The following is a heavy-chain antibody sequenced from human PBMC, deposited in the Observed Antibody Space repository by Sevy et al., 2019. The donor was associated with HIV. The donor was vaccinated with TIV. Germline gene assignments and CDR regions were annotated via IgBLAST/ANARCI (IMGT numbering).Heavy chain of an antibody. J-gene: IGHJ6*02. D-gene: IGHD1-26*01. CDR2: ISYDGSNK. Sequence: GGSLRLSCAASGFTFSSYGMHWVRQAPGKGLEWVAVISYDGSNKYYADSVKGRFTISRDNSKNTLYLQMNILRAEDTAVYYCAKVDGIELSGSYYRGYYYYGMDVWGQGTTVTVSS. V-gene: IGHV3-30*18. CDR3: AKVDGIELSGSYYRGYYYYGMDV. CDR1: GFTFSSYG.